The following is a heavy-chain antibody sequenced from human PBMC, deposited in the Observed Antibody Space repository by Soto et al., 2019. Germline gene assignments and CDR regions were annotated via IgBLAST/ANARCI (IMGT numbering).Heavy chain of an antibody. CDR3: ARGARRYSSSPIDY. D-gene: IGHD6-6*01. J-gene: IGHJ4*02. V-gene: IGHV4-34*01. CDR1: GGSFRGYY. Sequence: QVQLQQWGAGRLKPSETLSLTCAVYGGSFRGYYWSWIRQPPGKGREWIGEINHSGSTNYNPSVKSRVTLSVDTSKNQFSLKLSSVTGADKAVYYCARGARRYSSSPIDYWGQGTLVTVSS. CDR2: INHSGST.